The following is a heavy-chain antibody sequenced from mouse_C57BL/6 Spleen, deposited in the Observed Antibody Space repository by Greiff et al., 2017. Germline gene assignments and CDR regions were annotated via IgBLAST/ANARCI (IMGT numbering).Heavy chain of an antibody. J-gene: IGHJ4*01. Sequence: QVQLQQSGPELVKPGASVKISCKASGYAFSSSWMNWVKQRPGKGLEWIGRIYPGDGDTNYNGKFKGKATLTADKSSSTAYMQLSSLTSEDSAVYFCAGGSSPYYAMDYWGQGTSVTVSS. V-gene: IGHV1-82*01. CDR2: IYPGDGDT. CDR1: GYAFSSSW. D-gene: IGHD1-1*01. CDR3: AGGSSPYYAMDY.